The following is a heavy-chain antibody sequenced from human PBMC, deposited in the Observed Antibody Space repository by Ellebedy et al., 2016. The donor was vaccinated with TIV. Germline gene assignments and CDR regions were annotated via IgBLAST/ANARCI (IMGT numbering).Heavy chain of an antibody. CDR3: VREDYDILTGYSMTDY. Sequence: PGGSLRLSCAASGFTFSSYWMHWVRQAPGKGLVWVSRISHDGRSTSHADSVKGRFIISRDHAKNTVYLQMNSMRSEDTAVYYCVREDYDILTGYSMTDYWGQGTLVTVSS. CDR2: ISHDGRST. V-gene: IGHV3-74*01. CDR1: GFTFSSYW. D-gene: IGHD3-9*01. J-gene: IGHJ4*02.